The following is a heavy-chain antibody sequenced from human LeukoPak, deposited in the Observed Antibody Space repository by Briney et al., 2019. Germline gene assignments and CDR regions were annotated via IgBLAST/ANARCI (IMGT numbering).Heavy chain of an antibody. CDR3: ARLGYGNFDP. D-gene: IGHD5-12*01. CDR2: ISSSGSTI. CDR1: GFTFSSYE. Sequence: GGSLRLACAASGFTFSSYEMNWVRQAPGKGLEWVSYISSSGSTIYYADSVKGRFTISRDNAKNSLYLQMNSLRAEDTAVYYCARLGYGNFDPWGQGTLVTVSS. V-gene: IGHV3-48*03. J-gene: IGHJ5*02.